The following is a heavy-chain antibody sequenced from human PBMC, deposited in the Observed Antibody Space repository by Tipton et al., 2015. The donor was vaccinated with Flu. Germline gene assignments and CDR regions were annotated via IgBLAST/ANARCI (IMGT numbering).Heavy chain of an antibody. CDR2: INPSDGST. CDR3: ARDFAGTAAHFDY. D-gene: IGHD3-10*01. CDR1: GYTFTSYF. V-gene: IGHV1-46*01. J-gene: IGHJ4*02. Sequence: QLVQSGAVVKKPGASVKVSCKASGYTFTSYFLDWVRQAPGQGLEWMGIINPSDGSTNYAQKFYGRVTMTRDTSTSTVYLELSSLTSEDTAIYYCARDFAGTAAHFDYWGQGTLVTVSS.